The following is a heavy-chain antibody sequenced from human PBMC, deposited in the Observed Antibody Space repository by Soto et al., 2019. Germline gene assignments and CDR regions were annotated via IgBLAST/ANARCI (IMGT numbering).Heavy chain of an antibody. CDR3: TDSGPFDY. CDR2: IKTEKEGGTT. Sequence: LRLSCGGSGFNFKNAWLRWVRQAPGKGLEWVGRIKTEKEGGTTDYAASVKGRFTLSRDDSKNTLYLHMNSLKIEDTAVYYCTDSGPFDYWGLGTLVTVSS. CDR1: GFNFKNAW. D-gene: IGHD2-21*01. J-gene: IGHJ4*02. V-gene: IGHV3-15*01.